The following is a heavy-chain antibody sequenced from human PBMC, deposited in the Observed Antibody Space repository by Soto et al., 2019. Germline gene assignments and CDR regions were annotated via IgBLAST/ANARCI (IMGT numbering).Heavy chain of an antibody. CDR3: ERDRMRWTEILNGYLEYCED. CDR2: ISSGGFTI. Sequence: EEQLVESGGGLVQWGGSLRLSCAASGFTFSDYSMNWVRQAPGKGLEWVSYISSGGFTIYYADSVKGRFTISRDNVKNSLYLQMDSLRDEDTAVYYCERDRMRWTEILNGYLEYCEDWGQGTQVTVSS. D-gene: IGHD3-9*01. CDR1: GFTFSDYS. V-gene: IGHV3-48*02. J-gene: IGHJ4*02.